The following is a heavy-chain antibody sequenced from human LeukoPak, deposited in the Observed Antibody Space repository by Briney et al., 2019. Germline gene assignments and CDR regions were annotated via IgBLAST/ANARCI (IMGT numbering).Heavy chain of an antibody. V-gene: IGHV4-59*01. CDR1: GGSISSYY. J-gene: IGHJ6*02. D-gene: IGHD6-19*01. CDR2: ICYSGST. CDR3: ARDPGSGWLLGQYYYYGMDV. Sequence: PSETLSLTCTVSGGSISSYYWSWIRQPPGKGLEWIGYICYSGSTNYNPSLKSRVTISVDTSKNQFSLKLSSVTAADTAVYYCARDPGSGWLLGQYYYYGMDVWGQGTTVTVSS.